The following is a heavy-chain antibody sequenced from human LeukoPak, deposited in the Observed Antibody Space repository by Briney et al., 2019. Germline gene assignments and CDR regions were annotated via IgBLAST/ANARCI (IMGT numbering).Heavy chain of an antibody. Sequence: GGSLRLSCAASGFTFSGSAMHWVRQASGKGLEWVGRIRSKANSYATAYAASVKGRFTISRDDSKNTAYLQMNSLKTEDTAVYYCTRRDYYDSSGYYDYWGQGILVTVSS. V-gene: IGHV3-73*01. CDR2: IRSKANSYAT. J-gene: IGHJ4*02. CDR3: TRRDYYDSSGYYDY. D-gene: IGHD3-22*01. CDR1: GFTFSGSA.